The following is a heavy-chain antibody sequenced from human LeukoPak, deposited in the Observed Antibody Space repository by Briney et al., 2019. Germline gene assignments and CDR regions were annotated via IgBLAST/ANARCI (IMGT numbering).Heavy chain of an antibody. V-gene: IGHV3-48*03. CDR2: ISSSGSTI. CDR1: GFTFSGYE. Sequence: PGGSLRLSCAASGFTFSGYEMNWVRQAPGKGLEWVSYISSSGSTIYYADSVKGRFTISRDNAKNSLYLQMNSLRAEDTAVYYCAREIKSFGYYDSSGYYRGSAFDIWGQGTMVTVSS. D-gene: IGHD3-22*01. J-gene: IGHJ3*02. CDR3: AREIKSFGYYDSSGYYRGSAFDI.